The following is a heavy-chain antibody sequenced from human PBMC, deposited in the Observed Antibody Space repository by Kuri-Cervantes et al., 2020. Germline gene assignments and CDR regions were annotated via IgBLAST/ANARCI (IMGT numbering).Heavy chain of an antibody. V-gene: IGHV3-33*01. CDR3: ARVREQWLWGSYYFDY. CDR1: GFTFSSYG. D-gene: IGHD6-19*01. Sequence: GESLKISCAASGFTFSSYGMHWVRQAPGKGLEWVAVIWYDGSNKYYADSVKGRFTISRDNSKNTLYLQMNSPRAEDTAVYYCARVREQWLWGSYYFDYWGQGTLVTVSS. J-gene: IGHJ4*02. CDR2: IWYDGSNK.